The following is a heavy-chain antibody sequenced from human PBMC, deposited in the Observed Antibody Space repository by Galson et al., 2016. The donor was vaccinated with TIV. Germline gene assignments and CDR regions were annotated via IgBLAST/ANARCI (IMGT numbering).Heavy chain of an antibody. Sequence: SLRLSCAASGFSFGDYAMHWVRQAPGKGLEWVSGISWNRGNIAYAESVKGRFTITRDNAKNSLYLQMNSLRVEDTALYYCAKDTRRGCENANCYVYSFYYYGFDVWGLGTTVTVSS. V-gene: IGHV3-9*01. D-gene: IGHD2-2*01. CDR2: ISWNRGNI. CDR3: AKDTRRGCENANCYVYSFYYYGFDV. CDR1: GFSFGDYA. J-gene: IGHJ6*02.